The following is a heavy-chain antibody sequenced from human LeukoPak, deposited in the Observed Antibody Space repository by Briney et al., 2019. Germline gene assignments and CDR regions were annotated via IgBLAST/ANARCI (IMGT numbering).Heavy chain of an antibody. CDR1: GGSISSHY. D-gene: IGHD6-13*01. CDR3: VRGSSLRFDY. Sequence: PSEPLSLTCTVSGGSISSHYWSWIRQPPGKGVEWIGYIYYSGSTNYNPSLKSRVTISVDTSKNQFSLKLSSVTAADTAVYYCVRGSSLRFDYWGQGTLVTVSS. CDR2: IYYSGST. V-gene: IGHV4-59*11. J-gene: IGHJ4*02.